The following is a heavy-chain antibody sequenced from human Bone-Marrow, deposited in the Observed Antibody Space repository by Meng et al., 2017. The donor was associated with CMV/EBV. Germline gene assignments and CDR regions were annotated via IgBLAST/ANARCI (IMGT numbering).Heavy chain of an antibody. CDR3: ARVISPYWYFDR. CDR1: GFTVSNIS. Sequence: SCAASGFTVSNISLSWVRQAPGRGLEWVSVIYTGGSTDYADSVKGRFTISRDNTKNTLYLQMNSLRAEDTAVYYCARVISPYWYFDRWGRGTLVTVSS. D-gene: IGHD2/OR15-2a*01. CDR2: IYTGGST. V-gene: IGHV3-66*02. J-gene: IGHJ2*01.